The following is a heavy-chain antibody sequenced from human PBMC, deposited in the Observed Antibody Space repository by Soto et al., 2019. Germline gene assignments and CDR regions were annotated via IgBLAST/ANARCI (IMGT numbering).Heavy chain of an antibody. Sequence: GGSLRLSCAASGFTFSDYAMHWVRQAPGKGLEWVAVVSHDGRNTHYADSVKGRFTISRDDSKKTAYLQMNSLESEDTAVYYCSRDDSDWFFNWGRGTLVTVSS. CDR1: GFTFSDYA. CDR2: VSHDGRNT. V-gene: IGHV3-30*03. J-gene: IGHJ4*02. CDR3: SRDDSDWFFN. D-gene: IGHD3-9*01.